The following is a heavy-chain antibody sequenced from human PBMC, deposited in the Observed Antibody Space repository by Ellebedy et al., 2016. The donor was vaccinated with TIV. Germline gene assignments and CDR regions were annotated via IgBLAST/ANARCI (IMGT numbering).Heavy chain of an antibody. CDR2: IIWDGDVT. Sequence: GGSLRLXCAASGFTFDDYTMHWVRQAPGKGLEWVSLIIWDGDVTLYADSVKGRFTISRDNSKKFLYLQMNSLRPEDTALYYCVRESLGYCGKGSCLGFDYWGQGALVTVSS. CDR3: VRESLGYCGKGSCLGFDY. J-gene: IGHJ4*02. V-gene: IGHV3-43D*03. CDR1: GFTFDDYT. D-gene: IGHD2-15*01.